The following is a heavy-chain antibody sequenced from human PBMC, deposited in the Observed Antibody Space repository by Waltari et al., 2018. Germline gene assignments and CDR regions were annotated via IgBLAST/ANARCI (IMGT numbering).Heavy chain of an antibody. Sequence: EVQLVESGGGLVKPGGSLRLSCAASGFTFSNAWMHWVRQAPGKGLEWVGRIKSKTDGGTTDYAAPVKGRFTISRDDSKNTLYLQMNSLKTEDTAVYYCTTALTRITMVRGVENYWGQGTLVTVSS. D-gene: IGHD3-10*01. V-gene: IGHV3-15*07. J-gene: IGHJ4*02. CDR1: GFTFSNAW. CDR3: TTALTRITMVRGVENY. CDR2: IKSKTDGGTT.